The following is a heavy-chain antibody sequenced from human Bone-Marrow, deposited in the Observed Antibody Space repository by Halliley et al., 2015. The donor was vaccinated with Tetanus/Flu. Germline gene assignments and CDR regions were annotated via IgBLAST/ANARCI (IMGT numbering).Heavy chain of an antibody. V-gene: IGHV3-23*01. Sequence: GSDGSTYYADSGRGRFTISRDNSKNTLYLQMNSLRAEDTAVYYCAKPQSIAAQVGDHYYYGMDVWGQGTTVTVSS. J-gene: IGHJ6*02. D-gene: IGHD6-6*01. CDR3: AKPQSIAAQVGDHYYYGMDV. CDR2: GSDGST.